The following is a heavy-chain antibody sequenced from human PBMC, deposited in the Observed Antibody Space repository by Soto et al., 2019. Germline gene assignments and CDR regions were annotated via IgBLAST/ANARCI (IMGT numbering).Heavy chain of an antibody. Sequence: SETLSLTCSVSGGSISSYYWSCIRQSPEKGLEWIGYFYHSGNSNYNPSLKSRVTISVDTSKNQLSLSLRSVTAADTAVYFCARISSVDPYGYVNGGLDVWGQGTTVT. D-gene: IGHD5-18*01. V-gene: IGHV4-59*01. CDR3: ARISSVDPYGYVNGGLDV. CDR2: FYHSGNS. J-gene: IGHJ6*02. CDR1: GGSISSYY.